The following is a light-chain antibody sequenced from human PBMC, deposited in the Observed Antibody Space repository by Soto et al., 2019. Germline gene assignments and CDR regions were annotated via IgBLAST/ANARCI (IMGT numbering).Light chain of an antibody. CDR2: GTS. V-gene: IGKV3-20*01. J-gene: IGKJ1*01. CDR1: QTIVSTY. Sequence: EVVLTQSPGTLSLSPGERATLYCRTSQTIVSTYLAWYQQKAGQAPRLLMYGTSSRATGIPDRFSGSGSGTDFTLTISSVEPEDFAIYYCQQYSGSTPRRFGQGTKVEIK. CDR3: QQYSGSTPRR.